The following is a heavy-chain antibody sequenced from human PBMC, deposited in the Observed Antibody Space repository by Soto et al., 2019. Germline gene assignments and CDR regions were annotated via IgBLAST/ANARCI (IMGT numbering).Heavy chain of an antibody. CDR3: ARDPIFVVVPAAGFDY. CDR1: GFTFSDYY. CDR2: ISSSGSTI. V-gene: IGHV3-11*01. D-gene: IGHD2-2*01. Sequence: GGSLRLSCAASGFTFSDYYMSWIRQAPGKGLEWVSYISSSGSTIYYADSVKGRFTISRDNAKNSLYLQMNSLRAEDTAVYYCARDPIFVVVPAAGFDYWGQGTLVTVSS. J-gene: IGHJ4*02.